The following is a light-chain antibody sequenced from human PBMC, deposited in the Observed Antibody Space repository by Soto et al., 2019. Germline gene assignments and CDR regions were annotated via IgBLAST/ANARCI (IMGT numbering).Light chain of an antibody. CDR1: SSDVGGYSY. J-gene: IGLJ1*01. V-gene: IGLV2-14*01. CDR3: SSYTTSRSYV. Sequence: QSVLTQPGAVSGSPGHSITISCTGTSSDVGGYSYVSWYQQHPVKARKLVGYAVTCRSSAVSYRFSGPKSGNTVALTFFGLQAEDEADYYCSSYTTSRSYVFGAGNKISDL. CDR2: AVT.